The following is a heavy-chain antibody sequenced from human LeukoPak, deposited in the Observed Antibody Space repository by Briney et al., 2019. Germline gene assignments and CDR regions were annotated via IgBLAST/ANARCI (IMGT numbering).Heavy chain of an antibody. CDR3: ARDPIYGDSPFDY. CDR1: GGSICSGDYY. V-gene: IGHV4-30-4*01. D-gene: IGHD4-17*01. Sequence: PSETLSLTCTVSGGSICSGDYYWSCISQPPGKGLEWIGYVYYSGGAYYNPSLKSRVTISVDTSKNEFSLKLSSVTAADTAVYYCARDPIYGDSPFDYWGQGTLVTVSS. CDR2: VYYSGGA. J-gene: IGHJ4*02.